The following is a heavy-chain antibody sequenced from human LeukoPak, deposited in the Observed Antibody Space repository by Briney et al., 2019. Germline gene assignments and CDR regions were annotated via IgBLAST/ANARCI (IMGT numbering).Heavy chain of an antibody. CDR2: IDSSGNT. J-gene: IGHJ5*02. CDR1: GGSISSGSYF. CDR3: AREALPNGVWRVGWFDP. Sequence: SQTLSLTCTVSGGSISSGSYFWSWIRQSAGRGLEWIGRIDSSGNTNYNPSLKSRVTMSLDTSNNQFSLKLSSVTAADTAVYYCAREALPNGVWRVGWFDPWGQGTLVTVFS. D-gene: IGHD2-8*01. V-gene: IGHV4-61*02.